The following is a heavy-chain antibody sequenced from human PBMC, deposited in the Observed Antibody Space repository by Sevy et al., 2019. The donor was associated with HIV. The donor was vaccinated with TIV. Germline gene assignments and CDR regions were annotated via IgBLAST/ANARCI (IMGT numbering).Heavy chain of an antibody. CDR1: GFPLSSYG. CDR2: ITGGGDNT. J-gene: IGHJ4*02. Sequence: GGALRLSCAASGFPLSSYGMSWVRQAPGKGLEWVSSITGGGDNTYYADSVKGRFAISRDNSKNTLFLQMDSLRAEDTALYFCGNTVTATELWDCWGQGTLVTVSS. CDR3: GNTVTATELWDC. D-gene: IGHD2-21*02. V-gene: IGHV3-23*01.